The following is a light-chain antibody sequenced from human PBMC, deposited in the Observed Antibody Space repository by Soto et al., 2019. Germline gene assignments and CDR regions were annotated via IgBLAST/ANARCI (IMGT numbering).Light chain of an antibody. CDR1: RTEVGTYKY. CDR3: CSYAGSSTYYV. CDR2: DVS. V-gene: IGLV2-23*02. J-gene: IGLJ1*01. Sequence: QSLVTQPAPLSSSPGQAITISLPGNRTEVGTYKYVSWYQHHPGKAPKLMIYDVSNRPSGVSNRFSGSKSGNTASLIISGLQTEDEADYYCCSYAGSSTYYVFGTGTKVTVL.